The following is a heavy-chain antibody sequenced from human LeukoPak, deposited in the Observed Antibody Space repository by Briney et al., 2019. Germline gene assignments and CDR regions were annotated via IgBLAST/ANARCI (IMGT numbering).Heavy chain of an antibody. D-gene: IGHD1-26*01. V-gene: IGHV3-21*01. Sequence: GGSLRLSRAGSGFTFSSYSMNWVHQAPGKGLEWVSSITSSNNYIYYADSMKGRFTISRDNAKNSLYLQMNSLRAEDTAVYYCVTTWGAHYWYFDLWGRGALVTVSS. CDR3: VTTWGAHYWYFDL. CDR2: ITSSNNYI. J-gene: IGHJ2*01. CDR1: GFTFSSYS.